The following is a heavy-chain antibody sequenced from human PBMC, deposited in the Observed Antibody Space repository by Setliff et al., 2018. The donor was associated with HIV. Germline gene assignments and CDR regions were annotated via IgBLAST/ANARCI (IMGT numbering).Heavy chain of an antibody. CDR1: GGSFTAYH. CDR2: INHSGGT. V-gene: IGHV4-34*01. Sequence: TLSLTCAVYGGSFTAYHWSWIRQPPGRGLEWIAEINHSGGTNHNPSLKSRITISVDTSKKQVSLKLTSVTAADTAIYYCARRFLTTVVTLSFDIWGQGTMVTVSS. J-gene: IGHJ3*02. D-gene: IGHD4-17*01. CDR3: ARRFLTTVVTLSFDI.